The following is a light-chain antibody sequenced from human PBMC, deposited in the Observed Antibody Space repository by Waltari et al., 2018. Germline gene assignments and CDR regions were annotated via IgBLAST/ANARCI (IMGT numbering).Light chain of an antibody. V-gene: IGLV2-23*01. CDR3: CSYVGDDTFV. Sequence: ALTHPASVSGSPGQSTTLPSPGPTSAAGNYNLFPWYQQHPGKAPKLIIYEDSKRPSGVSNRFSGSKSGNTASLTISGLQAEDEADYYCCSYVGDDTFVFGTGTKVTVL. J-gene: IGLJ1*01. CDR2: EDS. CDR1: TSAAGNYNL.